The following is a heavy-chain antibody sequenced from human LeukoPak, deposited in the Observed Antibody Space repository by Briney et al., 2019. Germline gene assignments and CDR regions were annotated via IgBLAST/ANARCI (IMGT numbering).Heavy chain of an antibody. J-gene: IGHJ6*02. V-gene: IGHV3-33*08. Sequence: GGSLRLSCAASGFTFSSYSMNWVRQAPGKGLEWVAVIWYDGSNKYYADSVKGRFTISRDNSKNTLYLQMNSLRAEDTAVYYCARDPPLDIVVVLAAIEGLVYYYFGMDVWGQGTTVTVSS. CDR1: GFTFSSYS. CDR3: ARDPPLDIVVVLAAIEGLVYYYFGMDV. D-gene: IGHD2-2*01. CDR2: IWYDGSNK.